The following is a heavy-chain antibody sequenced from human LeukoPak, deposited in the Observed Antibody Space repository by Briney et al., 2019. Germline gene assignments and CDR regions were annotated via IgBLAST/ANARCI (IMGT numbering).Heavy chain of an antibody. CDR2: ISSDGSNI. CDR3: ARVGTHYDFWSGIDS. V-gene: IGHV3-30*01. CDR1: GFTFSLYT. D-gene: IGHD3-3*01. J-gene: IGHJ4*02. Sequence: GGSLRLSCAASGFTFSLYTMHWVRQTPGKGLEWVAVISSDGSNIYYADSVKGRFIISRDNSNNTVYVQMNSLSSEDTAIYYCARVGTHYDFWSGIDSWGQGTLVTVSS.